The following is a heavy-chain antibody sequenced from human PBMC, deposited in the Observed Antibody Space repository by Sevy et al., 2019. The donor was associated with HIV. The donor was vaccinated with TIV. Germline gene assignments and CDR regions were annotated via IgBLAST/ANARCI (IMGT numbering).Heavy chain of an antibody. CDR3: ARDSGSGSYYNPADYGMDV. J-gene: IGHJ6*02. CDR2: ITSSGSTI. D-gene: IGHD3-10*01. Sequence: GESLKISCAASGFTFSDYYMSWIRQAPGKGLEWVSYITSSGSTIYYADSVKGRFTISRDNAKNSLYLQMNSLRAEDTAVYYCARDSGSGSYYNPADYGMDVWGQGTTVTVSS. CDR1: GFTFSDYY. V-gene: IGHV3-11*01.